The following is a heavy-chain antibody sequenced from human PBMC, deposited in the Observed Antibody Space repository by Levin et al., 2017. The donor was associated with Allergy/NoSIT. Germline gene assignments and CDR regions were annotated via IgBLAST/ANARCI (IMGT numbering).Heavy chain of an antibody. Sequence: PVASVKVSCKASGYTFTSYDISWVRQAPGQGLEWMGWISGYNGNTNYAQTVQGRVTMTTDTSTTTAYMELRSLRSDDTAVYYCARGGAATGYHYWGQGTLVTVSS. CDR1: GYTFTSYD. V-gene: IGHV1-18*01. CDR2: ISGYNGNT. D-gene: IGHD3-9*01. CDR3: ARGGAATGYHY. J-gene: IGHJ4*02.